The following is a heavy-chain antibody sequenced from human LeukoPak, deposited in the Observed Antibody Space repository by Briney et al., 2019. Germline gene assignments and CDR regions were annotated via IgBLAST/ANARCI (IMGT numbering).Heavy chain of an antibody. CDR2: IYSGGST. J-gene: IGHJ4*02. Sequence: GGSLRLSCAASGFTFSSNYMSWVRQAPGKGLEWVSVIYSGGSTYYADSVKGRFTISRDNAKNTLLLQMNSLRAEDTALYYCTKDLTGAQDYWGQGTLVTVSS. V-gene: IGHV3-66*01. CDR3: TKDLTGAQDY. CDR1: GFTFSSNY. D-gene: IGHD2-8*02.